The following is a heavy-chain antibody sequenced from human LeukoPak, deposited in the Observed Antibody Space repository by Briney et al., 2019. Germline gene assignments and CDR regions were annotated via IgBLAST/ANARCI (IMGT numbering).Heavy chain of an antibody. V-gene: IGHV3-30-3*01. D-gene: IGHD2-2*01. J-gene: IGHJ4*02. CDR2: ISYDGSNK. CDR1: GFTFSSYA. Sequence: PGGSLRLSCAASGFTFSSYAMHWVRQAPGKGLEWVAVISYDGSNKYYADSVKGRFTISRDNSKNTLYLQMNSLRAEGTAVYYCARDPSLTGPFDYWGQGTLVTVSS. CDR3: ARDPSLTGPFDY.